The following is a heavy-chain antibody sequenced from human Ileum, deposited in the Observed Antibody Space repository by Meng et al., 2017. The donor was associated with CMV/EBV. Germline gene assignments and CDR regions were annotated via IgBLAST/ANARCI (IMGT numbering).Heavy chain of an antibody. CDR2: IYYSGTT. J-gene: IGHJ4*02. CDR3: ASGGYYFNY. D-gene: IGHD3-3*01. Sequence: QVQRQESGPGLVKPSETLSLTCTVSGDSISSYYWSWIRQPPGKGLEWIGYIYYSGTTNYNPSLKSRVTISIDTSKNQFSLKLTSATAADTAVYYCASGGYYFNYWGQGTLVTVSS. V-gene: IGHV4-59*01. CDR1: GDSISSYY.